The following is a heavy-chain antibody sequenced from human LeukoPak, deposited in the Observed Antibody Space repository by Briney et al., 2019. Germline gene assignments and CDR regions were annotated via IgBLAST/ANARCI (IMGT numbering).Heavy chain of an antibody. CDR1: GGSISSYY. CDR2: IYYSGST. Sequence: SETLSLTCTVSGGSISSYYWSWIRQPPGKGLEWIGYIYYSGSTNYNPSLKSRVTISVDTSKNQFSLKLSSVTAADTAVYYCATHKGPSYYYGMDVWGQGTTVTVSS. V-gene: IGHV4-59*08. J-gene: IGHJ6*02. CDR3: ATHKGPSYYYGMDV.